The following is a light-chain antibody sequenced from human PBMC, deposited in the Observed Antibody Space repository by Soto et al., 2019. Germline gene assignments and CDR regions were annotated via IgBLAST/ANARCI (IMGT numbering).Light chain of an antibody. Sequence: QSALTQPASVSGSPGQSITISCTGTSSAVGSYNLVSWYQQHPGKAPKLMIYEGSKRPSGVSNRFSGSKSGNTASLTISGLQAEDEADYYCCSYAGSSTLVFGGGTKLT. CDR3: CSYAGSSTLV. CDR1: SSAVGSYNL. V-gene: IGLV2-23*01. J-gene: IGLJ2*01. CDR2: EGS.